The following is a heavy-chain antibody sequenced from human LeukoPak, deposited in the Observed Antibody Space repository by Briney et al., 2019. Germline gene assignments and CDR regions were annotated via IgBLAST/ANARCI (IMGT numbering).Heavy chain of an antibody. V-gene: IGHV4-59*01. CDR3: ARYSSSWYPRFDY. Sequence: SETLSLTCAVSGGSISSYYWSWIRQPPGKGLEWIGYIYYSGSTNYNPSLKSRVTISVDTSKNQFSLKLSSVTAADTAVYYCARYSSSWYPRFDYWGQGTLVTVSS. CDR1: GGSISSYY. CDR2: IYYSGST. J-gene: IGHJ4*02. D-gene: IGHD6-13*01.